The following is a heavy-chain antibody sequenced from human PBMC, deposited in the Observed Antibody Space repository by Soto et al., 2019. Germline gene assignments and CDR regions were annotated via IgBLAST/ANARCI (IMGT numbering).Heavy chain of an antibody. Sequence: PSETLSLTCTVSGCSISSYYWSWIRQPPGKGLEWIGYIYYSGSTNYNPSLKSRVTISVDTSKNQFSLRLTSVTVADTAVYYCARSVRLGDLSFSYWSQGTLVNVSS. CDR2: IYYSGST. V-gene: IGHV4-59*12. CDR3: ARSVRLGDLSFSY. D-gene: IGHD3-16*02. J-gene: IGHJ4*02. CDR1: GCSISSYY.